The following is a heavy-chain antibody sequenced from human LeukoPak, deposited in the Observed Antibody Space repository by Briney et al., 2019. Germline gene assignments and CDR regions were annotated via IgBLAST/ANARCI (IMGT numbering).Heavy chain of an antibody. CDR1: GGSISSSSYY. CDR2: IYYSGST. Sequence: PSETLSLTCTVSGGSISSSSYYWGWIRQPPGKGLEWIGSIYYSGSTYYNPSLKSRVTISVDTSKNQFSLKLSSVTAADTAVYYCASYLLGYCTNGCDYWGQGTLVTVSS. V-gene: IGHV4-39*01. J-gene: IGHJ4*02. CDR3: ASYLLGYCTNGCDY. D-gene: IGHD2-8*01.